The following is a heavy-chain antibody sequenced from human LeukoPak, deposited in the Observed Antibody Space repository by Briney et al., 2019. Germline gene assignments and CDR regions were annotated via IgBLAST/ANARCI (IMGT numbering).Heavy chain of an antibody. CDR2: FDPEDGET. V-gene: IGHV1-24*01. D-gene: IGHD3-10*01. Sequence: ASVKVSCKVSGYTLTELSMHWVRQAPGKGLEWMGGFDPEDGETIYAQKFQGRVTMTEDASTDTAYMELSSLRSEDTAVYYCAATLPVRGDVFDYWGQGTLVTVSS. J-gene: IGHJ4*02. CDR3: AATLPVRGDVFDY. CDR1: GYTLTELS.